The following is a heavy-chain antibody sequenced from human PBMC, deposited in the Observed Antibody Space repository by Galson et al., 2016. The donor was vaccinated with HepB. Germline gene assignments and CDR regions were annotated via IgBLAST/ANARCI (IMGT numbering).Heavy chain of an antibody. Sequence: SLRLSCAASGFTFSTSAMSWVRQAPGQGLEWVSAISSTSHSTYYADSVKSRFTISRDNAKNTLFLQMDSLKIDDTAVYYCAKGWSRPDSWGQGTLVTVSS. V-gene: IGHV3-23*01. CDR2: ISSTSHST. CDR3: AKGWSRPDS. J-gene: IGHJ4*02. CDR1: GFTFSTSA. D-gene: IGHD3-3*01.